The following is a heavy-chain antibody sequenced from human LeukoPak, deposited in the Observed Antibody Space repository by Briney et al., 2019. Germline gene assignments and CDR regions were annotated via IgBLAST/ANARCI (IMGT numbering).Heavy chain of an antibody. CDR1: GFTFDDYA. CDR2: ISWNSGSI. CDR3: AKDMGYCSSTSCSTGPFDY. D-gene: IGHD2-2*01. V-gene: IGHV3-9*03. Sequence: GGSLRLSCAASGFTFDDYAMHWVRQAPGKGLEWVSGISWNSGSIGYADSVKGRFTISRDNAKNSLYLQMNSLRAEDMALYYCAKDMGYCSSTSCSTGPFDYWGQGTLVTVSS. J-gene: IGHJ4*02.